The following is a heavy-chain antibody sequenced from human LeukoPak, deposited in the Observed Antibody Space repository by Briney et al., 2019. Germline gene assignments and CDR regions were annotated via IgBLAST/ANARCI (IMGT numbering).Heavy chain of an antibody. CDR3: ARDLVTVTKGFDI. D-gene: IGHD4-17*01. CDR1: DDSFSSHY. V-gene: IGHV4-59*11. CDR2: ISYIGST. J-gene: IGHJ3*02. Sequence: SETLSLTCAVSDDSFSSHYWSWIRQPPGKGLEWIGYISYIGSTNYNPSLKSRVTISIDTSRNQFSLRLSSVTAADTAVYYCARDLVTVTKGFDIWGQGTMVSVSS.